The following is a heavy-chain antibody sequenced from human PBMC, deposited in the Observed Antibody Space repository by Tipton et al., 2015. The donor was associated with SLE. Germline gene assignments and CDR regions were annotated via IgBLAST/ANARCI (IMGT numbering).Heavy chain of an antibody. CDR1: GFTFSSYS. Sequence: GSLRLSCAASGFTFSSYSMNWVRQAPGKGLEWVSSISSSSSSIYYADSVKGRFTISRDNAKNSLYLQMNSLRAEDTAVYYCARDRGNIVVVDYGMDVWGQGTTVTVSS. CDR2: ISSSSSSI. CDR3: ARDRGNIVVVDYGMDV. D-gene: IGHD2-2*01. J-gene: IGHJ6*02. V-gene: IGHV3-21*01.